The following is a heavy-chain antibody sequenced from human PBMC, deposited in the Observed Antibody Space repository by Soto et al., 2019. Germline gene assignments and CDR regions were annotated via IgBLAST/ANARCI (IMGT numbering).Heavy chain of an antibody. Sequence: PSETLSLTCTVSGGSISTYYWSWIRQRPGKGLEWTGYIYYSGSTSYNPSLKSRVTISVDTSKNQFSLKLRSVTAADTAVYYCASDRSSGWDQGYGMDVWGQGTTVTVSS. J-gene: IGHJ6*02. CDR1: GGSISTYY. D-gene: IGHD6-19*01. CDR2: IYYSGST. V-gene: IGHV4-59*01. CDR3: ASDRSSGWDQGYGMDV.